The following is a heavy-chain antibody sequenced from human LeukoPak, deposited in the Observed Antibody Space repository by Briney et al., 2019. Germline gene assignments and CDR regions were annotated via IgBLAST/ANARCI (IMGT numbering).Heavy chain of an antibody. J-gene: IGHJ3*02. D-gene: IGHD6-19*01. Sequence: GGSLRLSCVASGFTFSNYAMQWVREAPGKGLEYVSAISDSGGSTYYANSVTGRFTISRDNSKNTLYLQMNSLRAEDTAVFYCAKPRGEEWLVGLYDAFDIWGQGTMVTVSS. CDR1: GFTFSNYA. V-gene: IGHV3-23*01. CDR3: AKPRGEEWLVGLYDAFDI. CDR2: ISDSGGST.